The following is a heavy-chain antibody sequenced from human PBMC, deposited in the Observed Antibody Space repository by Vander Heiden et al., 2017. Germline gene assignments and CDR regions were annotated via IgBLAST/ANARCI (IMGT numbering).Heavy chain of an antibody. D-gene: IGHD2-2*01. CDR1: GFTPRHYA. J-gene: IGHJ6*02. Sequence: EVQVVESGGGLVQPGRSLRLSLAVSGFTPRHYAIHWVRQSPGKGLEWVSGFDYNSGRVDYADSVKGRFTTSGDNAKKSLYLQMDSLRGEDTAVYYCTKDLVPGGADVWGQGTTVTVSS. V-gene: IGHV3-9*02. CDR2: FDYNSGRV. CDR3: TKDLVPGGADV.